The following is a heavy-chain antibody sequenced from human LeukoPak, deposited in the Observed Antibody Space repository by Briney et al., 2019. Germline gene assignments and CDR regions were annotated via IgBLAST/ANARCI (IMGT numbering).Heavy chain of an antibody. CDR1: GFTFGDYA. V-gene: IGHV3-49*04. CDR3: TRDQTPYY. CDR2: IASETYGGTA. J-gene: IGHJ4*02. Sequence: GGSLRLSCIASGFTFGDYAVTWVRQAPGKGLEWVGFIASETYGGTAEYAASVKGRFTISRDDSNSIAYLQMNSLKTEDTAVYYCTRDQTPYYWGQGTLVTVSS.